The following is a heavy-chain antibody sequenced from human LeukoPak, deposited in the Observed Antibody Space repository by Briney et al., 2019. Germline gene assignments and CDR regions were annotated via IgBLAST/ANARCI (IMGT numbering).Heavy chain of an antibody. Sequence: GGSLRLFRAASGFTFTNYGLHWVRQDPGKGLVGVAFIRYGVSNKDYADSVKGRFTIARDNYKNTLYLQMNSLRAEDTAVYYCAKDPRDCSSTNCYTAAAGFDYWGQGTLVTVSS. CDR2: IRYGVSNK. V-gene: IGHV3-30*02. D-gene: IGHD2-2*02. J-gene: IGHJ4*02. CDR1: GFTFTNYG. CDR3: AKDPRDCSSTNCYTAAAGFDY.